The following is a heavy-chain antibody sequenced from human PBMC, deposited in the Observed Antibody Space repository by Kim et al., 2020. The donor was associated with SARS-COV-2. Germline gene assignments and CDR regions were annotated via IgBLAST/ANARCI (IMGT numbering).Heavy chain of an antibody. CDR2: IYHSGST. V-gene: IGHV4-4*02. Sequence: SETLSLTCAVSGGSISSSNWWSWVRQPPGKGLEWIGEIYHSGSTNYNPSLKSRVTISVDKSKNQFSLKLSSVTAADTAVYYCARALGYCSGGSCHLFDYWGQGTLVTVSS. D-gene: IGHD2-15*01. J-gene: IGHJ4*02. CDR3: ARALGYCSGGSCHLFDY. CDR1: GGSISSSNW.